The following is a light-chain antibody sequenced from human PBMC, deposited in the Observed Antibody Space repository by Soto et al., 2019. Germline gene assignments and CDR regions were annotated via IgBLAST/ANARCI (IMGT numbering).Light chain of an antibody. J-gene: IGKJ1*01. V-gene: IGKV3-11*01. CDR1: QSVSSY. Sequence: EIVLTQSPATLSLSPGERATLSCRASQSVSSYLAWYQQKPGQAPRLLIYDASNRATGIPARFSGSGSGTDFTLTISSLEPEDFAVYYCQQRSNWPPWTFGQGTRWISN. CDR2: DAS. CDR3: QQRSNWPPWT.